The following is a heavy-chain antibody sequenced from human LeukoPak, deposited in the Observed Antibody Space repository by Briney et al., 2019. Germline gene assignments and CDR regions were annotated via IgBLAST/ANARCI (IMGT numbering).Heavy chain of an antibody. V-gene: IGHV1-8*01. D-gene: IGHD2-21*02. CDR1: GYTLTTYD. CDR2: INSNSLNT. Sequence: GASVKVSCTASGYTLTTYDIHWVRQASGHGLEWLGFINSNSLNTDYAPKFQGRVTMTRNTSISTAYMELSSLRSEDTAVYYCARTREGDCGGDVACGMDVWGQGTTVTVSS. J-gene: IGHJ6*02. CDR3: ARTREGDCGGDVACGMDV.